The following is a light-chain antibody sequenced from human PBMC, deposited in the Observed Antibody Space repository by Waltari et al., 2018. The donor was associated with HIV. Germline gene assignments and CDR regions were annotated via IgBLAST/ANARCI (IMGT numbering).Light chain of an antibody. V-gene: IGLV2-14*01. Sequence: QSALTQPASVSGSPGQSITISCPGTNSDIGGYNSVPWYQQHPGRAPKLLIYEVTHRPSGISYRFSGSKSGNTASMTISGLQAEDEADYYCSSYTTTSTILFGGGTKVTVL. CDR3: SSYTTTSTIL. J-gene: IGLJ3*02. CDR1: NSDIGGYNS. CDR2: EVT.